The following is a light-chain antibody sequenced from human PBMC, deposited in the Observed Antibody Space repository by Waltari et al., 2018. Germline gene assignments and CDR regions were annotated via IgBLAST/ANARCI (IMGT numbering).Light chain of an antibody. Sequence: DIQMTQSPSSLSASVGDRVTLTCRTNQGISYSIAWYQQRQGNAPSLLLYRTSTRHSGVPSRFSGDGSGTHYTLTINSLQPEDAATYFCHQYYERPHFFGQGT. CDR3: HQYYERPHF. J-gene: IGKJ2*01. CDR1: QGISYS. V-gene: IGKV1-NL1*01. CDR2: RTS.